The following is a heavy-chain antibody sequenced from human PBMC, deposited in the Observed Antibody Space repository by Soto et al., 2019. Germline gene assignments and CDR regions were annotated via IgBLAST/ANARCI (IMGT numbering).Heavy chain of an antibody. CDR1: GDSMSSSDYY. V-gene: IGHV4-39*01. CDR2: IYYSGST. J-gene: IGHJ4*02. CDR3: ARRTVNIRTFYSGLKTHCFDY. D-gene: IGHD6-19*01. Sequence: SETLSLTCAVSGDSMSSSDYYWGWIRQPPGKGLEWIGSIYYSGSTYYNPSLQSRVAISVDTSKNQFSLKLKSVTAADAAIYYCARRTVNIRTFYSGLKTHCFDYWGQGAPVTVSS.